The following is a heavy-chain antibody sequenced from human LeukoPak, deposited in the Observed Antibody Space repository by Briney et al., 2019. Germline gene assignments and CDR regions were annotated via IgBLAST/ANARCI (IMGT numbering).Heavy chain of an antibody. D-gene: IGHD3-16*01. CDR1: GFTFSGSA. CDR2: ISGSGDTT. V-gene: IGHV3-23*01. J-gene: IGHJ4*02. Sequence: GGSLRLSCAASGFTFSGSAMSWVRQAPGKGLEWVSGISGSGDTTAYAASVKGRFTISRDNAKNSLYLQMNSLRAEDTAVYYCARDARRGYYFDYWGQGTLVTVSS. CDR3: ARDARRGYYFDY.